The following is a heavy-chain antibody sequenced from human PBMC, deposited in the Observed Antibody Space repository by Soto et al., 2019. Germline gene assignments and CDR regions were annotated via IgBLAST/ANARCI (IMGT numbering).Heavy chain of an antibody. J-gene: IGHJ4*02. CDR3: ARDYGDLGYDS. D-gene: IGHD4-17*01. CDR1: GFTLSRNG. CDR2: LWNDGYTK. V-gene: IGHV3-33*01. Sequence: QVQLVQSGGGVVQPGGSLRLSYAASGFTLSRNGMHWVRQAPGKGLEWVAILWNDGYTKYYADSVQGRFAISRDSSKNTLYLQMNSLRVDDTAVYYCARDYGDLGYDSWGQGTLVTVSS.